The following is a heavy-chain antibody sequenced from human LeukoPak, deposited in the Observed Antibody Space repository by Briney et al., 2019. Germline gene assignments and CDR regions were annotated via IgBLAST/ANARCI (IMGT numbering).Heavy chain of an antibody. V-gene: IGHV3-23*01. CDR2: ISGSGGTA. J-gene: IGHJ4*02. D-gene: IGHD3-22*01. Sequence: GGSLRLSCAASGFTFSNYNMNWVRQASGKGLEWVSAISGSGGTAYYADSVKGRFTISRDNSKNTLYLQMNSLRAEDTAVYYCAKKGYYDGSGYYMYYFDHWGQGTLVTVSS. CDR3: AKKGYYDGSGYYMYYFDH. CDR1: GFTFSNYN.